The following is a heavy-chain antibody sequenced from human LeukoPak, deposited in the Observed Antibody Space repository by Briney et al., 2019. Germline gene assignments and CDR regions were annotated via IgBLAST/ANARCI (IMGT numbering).Heavy chain of an antibody. V-gene: IGHV3-23*01. D-gene: IGHD2-15*01. CDR1: GFTFSSYA. Sequence: GGSLRLSCAASGFTFSSYAMSWVRQAPGKGLEWVSAISGSGGSTYYADSVKGRFTISRDNSKKTLHLQMNSLRAEHTAVYYCAKDSSRYYFDYWGQGTLVTVSS. CDR3: AKDSSRYYFDY. J-gene: IGHJ4*02. CDR2: ISGSGGST.